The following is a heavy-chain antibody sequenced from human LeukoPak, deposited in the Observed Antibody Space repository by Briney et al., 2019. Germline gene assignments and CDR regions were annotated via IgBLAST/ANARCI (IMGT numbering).Heavy chain of an antibody. CDR1: GYTFTSYG. CDR2: ISAYSGNT. CDR3: ARVFSVTTDFDY. D-gene: IGHD4-17*01. J-gene: IGHJ4*02. Sequence: SVKVSCKASGYTFTSYGISWVRQAPGQGLEWMGWISAYSGNTNYAQKLQGRVTMTTDTSTSTAYMELRSLRSDDTAVYYCARVFSVTTDFDYWGQGTLVTLSS. V-gene: IGHV1-18*01.